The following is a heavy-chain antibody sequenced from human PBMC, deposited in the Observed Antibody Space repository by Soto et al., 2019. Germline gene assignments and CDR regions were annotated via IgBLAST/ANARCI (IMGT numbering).Heavy chain of an antibody. CDR3: ARLGSSPLGYYYGMDV. J-gene: IGHJ6*02. CDR2: IYPGDSDT. D-gene: IGHD6-6*01. V-gene: IGHV5-51*01. CDR1: GYSFPTSW. Sequence: PGESLKISCKGSGYSFPTSWLGWLRQLPGKGLEWMGIIYPGDSDTRYSPSFQGQVTISADKSISTAYLQWSSLKASDTAMYYCARLGSSPLGYYYGMDVWGQGTTVTVSS.